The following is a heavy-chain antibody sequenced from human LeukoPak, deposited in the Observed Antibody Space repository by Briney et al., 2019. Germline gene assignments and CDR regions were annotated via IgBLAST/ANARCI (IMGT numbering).Heavy chain of an antibody. CDR3: ARGDCSSTSCYRNWFDP. V-gene: IGHV1-2*02. D-gene: IGHD2-2*01. J-gene: IGHJ5*02. Sequence: ASVKVSCKASGYTFTGYYMHWVRQAPGQGLEWMGWINPNSGGTNYAQKFQGRVTMTRDTSISTAYMELSRLRSDDTAVYYCARGDCSSTSCYRNWFDPWGQETLVTVSS. CDR1: GYTFTGYY. CDR2: INPNSGGT.